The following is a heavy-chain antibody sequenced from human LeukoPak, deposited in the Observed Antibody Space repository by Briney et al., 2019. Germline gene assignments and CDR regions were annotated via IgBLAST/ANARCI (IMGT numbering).Heavy chain of an antibody. Sequence: ASVKVSCKASGYTFTSYDINWVRQATGQGLEWMGWMNPNSGNTGYAQKFQGRVTMTRNTSISTAYMELSSLRSEDTAVYYCARGPSKVVTFGGVINWFDPWGQGTLVTVSS. J-gene: IGHJ5*02. D-gene: IGHD3-16*01. CDR1: GYTFTSYD. V-gene: IGHV1-8*01. CDR2: MNPNSGNT. CDR3: ARGPSKVVTFGGVINWFDP.